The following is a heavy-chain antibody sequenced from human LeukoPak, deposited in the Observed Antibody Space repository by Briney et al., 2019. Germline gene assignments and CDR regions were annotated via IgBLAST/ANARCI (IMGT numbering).Heavy chain of an antibody. CDR2: INHSGST. D-gene: IGHD1-14*01. J-gene: IGHJ6*03. Sequence: SETLSLTCAVYGGSFSGYYWSWLRQPPGKGLEWIGEINHSGSTNYNPSLKSRVTISVDTSKNQFSLKLSSVTAADTAVYYCASLPRYRGYYYYYMDVWGKGTTVTVSS. CDR3: ASLPRYRGYYYYYMDV. CDR1: GGSFSGYY. V-gene: IGHV4-34*01.